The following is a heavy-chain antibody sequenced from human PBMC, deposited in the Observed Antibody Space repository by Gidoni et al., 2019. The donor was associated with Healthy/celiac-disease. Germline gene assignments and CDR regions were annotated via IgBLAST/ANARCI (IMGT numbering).Heavy chain of an antibody. CDR1: GGSISSYY. D-gene: IGHD3-3*01. V-gene: IGHV4-59*01. CDR3: ARELRTGDAFDI. Sequence: QVQLQESGPGLVKPSETLSLPCTVSGGSISSYYWSWIRQPPGKGLEWIRYIYYSGSTNYNPSLKSRVTISVDTSKNQFSLKLSSVTAADTAVYYCARELRTGDAFDIWGQGTMVTVSS. J-gene: IGHJ3*02. CDR2: IYYSGST.